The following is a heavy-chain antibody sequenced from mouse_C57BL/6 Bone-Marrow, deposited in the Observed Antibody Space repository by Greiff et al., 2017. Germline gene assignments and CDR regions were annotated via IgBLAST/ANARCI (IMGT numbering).Heavy chain of an antibody. Sequence: EVKLVESGGGLVQSGRSLRLSCATSGFTFSDFYMEWVRQAPGKGLEWIAASRNKANDYTTEYSASVKGRFIVSRDTSQSILYLQMNALRAEDTAIYYCARDHYYGHWYFDVWGTGTTVTVSS. CDR1: GFTFSDFY. V-gene: IGHV7-1*01. J-gene: IGHJ1*03. D-gene: IGHD1-2*01. CDR2: SRNKANDYTT. CDR3: ARDHYYGHWYFDV.